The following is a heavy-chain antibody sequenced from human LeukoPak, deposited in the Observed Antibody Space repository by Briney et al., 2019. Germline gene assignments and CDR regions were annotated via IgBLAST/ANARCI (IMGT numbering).Heavy chain of an antibody. V-gene: IGHV3-49*03. Sequence: PGGSLRLSCTASGFTFGDYAMSWFRQAPGKGLEWVGFIRSKAYGGTTEYAAFVKGRFTSSRDDSKSIAYLQMNSLKTEDTAVYYCTREDCSGGSCYSSIDYWGQGTLVTVSS. CDR3: TREDCSGGSCYSSIDY. J-gene: IGHJ4*02. CDR1: GFTFGDYA. D-gene: IGHD2-15*01. CDR2: IRSKAYGGTT.